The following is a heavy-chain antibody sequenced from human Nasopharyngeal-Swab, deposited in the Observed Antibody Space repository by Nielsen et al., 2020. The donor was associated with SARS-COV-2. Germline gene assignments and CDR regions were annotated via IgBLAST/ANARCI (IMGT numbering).Heavy chain of an antibody. Sequence: GGSLRLSCAASGFTFSSYAMHWVRQAPGKGLEWVAVISYDGSNKYYADSVKGRFTISRDNSKNTLYLQMNSLRAEDTAVYYCAKDCERGYSYGWNYYYGMDVWGQGTTVTVSS. J-gene: IGHJ6*02. CDR3: AKDCERGYSYGWNYYYGMDV. CDR2: ISYDGSNK. V-gene: IGHV3-30*18. CDR1: GFTFSSYA. D-gene: IGHD5-18*01.